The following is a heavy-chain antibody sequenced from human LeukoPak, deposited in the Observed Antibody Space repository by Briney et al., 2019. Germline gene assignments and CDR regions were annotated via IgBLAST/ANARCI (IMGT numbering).Heavy chain of an antibody. CDR3: ARDHPYYDILTGYSFGAFDI. V-gene: IGHV4-59*13. D-gene: IGHD3-9*01. CDR2: IYYSGST. Sequence: PSETLSLTCTVSGGSISSYYWSWIRQPPGKGLEWIGYIYYSGSTNYNPSLKSRVTITVDTSKNQFSLKLSSVTAADAAVYYCARDHPYYDILTGYSFGAFDIWGHGSMVTVSS. CDR1: GGSISSYY. J-gene: IGHJ3*02.